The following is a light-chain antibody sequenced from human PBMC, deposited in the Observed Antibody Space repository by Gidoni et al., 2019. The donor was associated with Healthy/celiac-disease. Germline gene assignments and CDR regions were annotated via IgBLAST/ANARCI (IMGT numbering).Light chain of an antibody. J-gene: IGKJ3*01. CDR2: GAS. CDR1: QSLSSSD. Sequence: ELALTQSPGTLSLSPGERATLSCRASQSLSSSDLAWYQQKPGQAPRLLIYGASSRATGIPDRCSGSGSGTDFTLTSSRLEPEDVAVYYCQQDGRFFGPGTKVDIK. CDR3: QQDGRF. V-gene: IGKV3-20*01.